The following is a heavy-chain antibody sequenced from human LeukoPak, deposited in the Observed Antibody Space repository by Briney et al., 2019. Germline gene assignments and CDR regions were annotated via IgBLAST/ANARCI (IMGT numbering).Heavy chain of an antibody. J-gene: IGHJ4*02. Sequence: PGGSLRLSCAASGFTFSSSAMSWVRQAPGKGLEWVSAISNNGGYTYYADSVQGRPTISRDNSKSTLCLQMNSLRAEDTAVCYCAKQLGYCSDGSCYFPYWGQGTLVTVSS. V-gene: IGHV3-23*01. CDR1: GFTFSSSA. D-gene: IGHD2-15*01. CDR3: AKQLGYCSDGSCYFPY. CDR2: ISNNGGYT.